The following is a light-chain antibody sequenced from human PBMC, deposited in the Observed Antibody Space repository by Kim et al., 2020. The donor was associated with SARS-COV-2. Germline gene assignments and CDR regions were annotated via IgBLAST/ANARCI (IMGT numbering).Light chain of an antibody. CDR2: AAS. CDR1: QTISSF. J-gene: IGKJ1*01. CDR3: QQSYSIPLT. Sequence: DIQMTQSPSSLSASVGDRVTITCRASQTISSFLNWYQQKPGKAPKVLIYAASSLQSGVPSRFSASASGTDFTLTISSLQPEDIATYYCQQSYSIPLTFGQGTKVDIK. V-gene: IGKV1-39*01.